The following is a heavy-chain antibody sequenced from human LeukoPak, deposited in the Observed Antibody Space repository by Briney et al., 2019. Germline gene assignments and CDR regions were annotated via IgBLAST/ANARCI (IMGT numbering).Heavy chain of an antibody. Sequence: SVKVSCKASGGTFSSYAISWVRQAPGQGLEWMGRIIPILGIANYAQKFQGRVTITADKSTSTAYMELRSLRSDDTAVYYCAREGYCSSTSCYEPDFDYWGQGTLVTVSS. D-gene: IGHD2-2*01. CDR3: AREGYCSSTSCYEPDFDY. V-gene: IGHV1-69*04. J-gene: IGHJ4*02. CDR1: GGTFSSYA. CDR2: IIPILGIA.